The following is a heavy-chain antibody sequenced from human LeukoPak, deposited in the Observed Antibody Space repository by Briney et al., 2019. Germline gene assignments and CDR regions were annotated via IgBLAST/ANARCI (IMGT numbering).Heavy chain of an antibody. Sequence: GGSLRLSWAASGFTFSSYPMSWARQAPGRGLEWVSAISGSGGSTYYADSVKGRFTISRDNSKNTLYLQMNSLRAEDTAVYYCATLAVAEEDYWGQGTLVTVSS. J-gene: IGHJ4*02. D-gene: IGHD6-19*01. CDR2: ISGSGGST. V-gene: IGHV3-23*01. CDR3: ATLAVAEEDY. CDR1: GFTFSSYP.